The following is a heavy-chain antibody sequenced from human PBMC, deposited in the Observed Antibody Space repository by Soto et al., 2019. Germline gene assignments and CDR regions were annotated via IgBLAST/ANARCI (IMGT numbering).Heavy chain of an antibody. CDR1: GYSFTNYG. J-gene: IGHJ6*03. Sequence: QDQLVQSGVEVKKPGASVKVSCKASGYSFTNYGITWVRQAPGKGFEWMGWISAYNGNTNYAQKFQGRVTMNTDASTSTAYLELRSLRSDDTAVYYCARDRGVAPPVAGNTHYYYYMDVWGKGTTVTVSS. D-gene: IGHD6-19*01. CDR3: ARDRGVAPPVAGNTHYYYYMDV. CDR2: ISAYNGNT. V-gene: IGHV1-18*01.